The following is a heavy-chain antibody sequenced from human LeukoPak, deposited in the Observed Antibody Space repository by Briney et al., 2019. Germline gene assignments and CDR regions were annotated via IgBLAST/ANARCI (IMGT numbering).Heavy chain of an antibody. V-gene: IGHV3-30-3*01. CDR3: AKDSQLVLDY. J-gene: IGHJ4*02. CDR2: ISYDGSNE. Sequence: PGGSLRLSCAASGFTFSSYAMHWVRQAPGKGLEWVAVISYDGSNEYYADSVKGRFTISRDNSKNTLYLQMNSLRPEDTAIYYCAKDSQLVLDYWGQGTLVTVSS. CDR1: GFTFSSYA. D-gene: IGHD6-6*01.